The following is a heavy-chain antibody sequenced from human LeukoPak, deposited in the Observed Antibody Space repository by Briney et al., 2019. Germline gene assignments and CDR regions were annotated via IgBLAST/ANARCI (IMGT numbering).Heavy chain of an antibody. V-gene: IGHV3-66*04. D-gene: IGHD2-2*01. CDR1: GFIVRDKY. J-gene: IGHJ4*02. Sequence: GGSLRLSCAASGFIVRDKYMGWVRQAPGKGLEWVSVIYSSGSTYYADSVKGRFTISRDDSKNTLYLQMNSLRVEDTAVYYCAKQDTSSSRGGYFDYWGQGTLVTVSS. CDR3: AKQDTSSSRGGYFDY. CDR2: IYSSGST.